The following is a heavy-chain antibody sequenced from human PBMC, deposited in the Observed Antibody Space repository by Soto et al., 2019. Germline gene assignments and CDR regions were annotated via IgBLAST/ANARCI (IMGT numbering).Heavy chain of an antibody. V-gene: IGHV3-33*01. CDR1: GFTFSSYG. D-gene: IGHD3-22*01. Sequence: GGSLRLSCAASGFTFSSYGMHWVRQAPGKGLEWVAVIWYDGSNKYYADSVKGRFTISRDNSKNTLYLQMNSLRAEDTAVYYCARWSYYDSSGYNYYYYGMDVWGQGTMVTVSS. CDR3: ARWSYYDSSGYNYYYYGMDV. CDR2: IWYDGSNK. J-gene: IGHJ6*02.